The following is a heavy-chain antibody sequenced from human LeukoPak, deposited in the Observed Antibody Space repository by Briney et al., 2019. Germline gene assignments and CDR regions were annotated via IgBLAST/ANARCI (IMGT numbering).Heavy chain of an antibody. CDR3: ARASDYYDSSGYYFGPTHFDY. J-gene: IGHJ4*02. Sequence: SETLSLTCTVSGGSISSYYWSWIRQPAGKGLEWIGRIYTSGSTNYNPSLKSRVTMSVDTSKNQFSLRLSSVTAADTAVYYCARASDYYDSSGYYFGPTHFDYWGQGTLVTVSS. CDR2: IYTSGST. CDR1: GGSISSYY. D-gene: IGHD3-22*01. V-gene: IGHV4-4*07.